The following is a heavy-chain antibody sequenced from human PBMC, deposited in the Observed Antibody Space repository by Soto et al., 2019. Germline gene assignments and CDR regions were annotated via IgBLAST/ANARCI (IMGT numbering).Heavy chain of an antibody. V-gene: IGHV1-3*05. CDR2: INAGNGNT. Sequence: QVQLVQSGAEEKKPGASVKVSCKASGYTFTSYAMHWVRQAPGQRLEWMGWINAGNGNTKYSQKFQGRVTITSDTSACTAYMELSSLRSEDTAVYYCAREPSTVRDYCYGMDVWGQGTTVTVSS. J-gene: IGHJ6*02. CDR1: GYTFTSYA. CDR3: AREPSTVRDYCYGMDV. D-gene: IGHD4-17*01.